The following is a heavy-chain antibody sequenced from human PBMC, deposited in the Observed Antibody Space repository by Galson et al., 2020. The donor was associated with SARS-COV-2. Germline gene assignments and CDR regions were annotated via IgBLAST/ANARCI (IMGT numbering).Heavy chain of an antibody. CDR1: GFTFSSYA. V-gene: IGHV3-23*01. CDR2: ISGSGGST. J-gene: IGHJ4*02. CDR3: ATSYYYDSSGYYPVIGGPIFDY. Sequence: GGSLRLSCAASGFTFSSYAMSWVRQAPGKGLEWVSAISGSGGSTYYADSVKGRFTISRDNSKNTLYLQMNSLRAEDTAVYYCATSYYYDSSGYYPVIGGPIFDYWGQGTLVTVSS. D-gene: IGHD3-22*01.